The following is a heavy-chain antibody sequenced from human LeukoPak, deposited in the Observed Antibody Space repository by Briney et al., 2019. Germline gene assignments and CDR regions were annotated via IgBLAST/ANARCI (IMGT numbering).Heavy chain of an antibody. Sequence: AVKVSCKASGGTFSSYAISWVRQAPGQGLEWMGGIIPIFGTANYAQKFQGRVTITTDESTSTAYMELSSLRSEDTAVYYCASIRGYSYGSFDYWGQGTLVTVSS. D-gene: IGHD5-18*01. J-gene: IGHJ4*02. V-gene: IGHV1-69*05. CDR3: ASIRGYSYGSFDY. CDR1: GGTFSSYA. CDR2: IIPIFGTA.